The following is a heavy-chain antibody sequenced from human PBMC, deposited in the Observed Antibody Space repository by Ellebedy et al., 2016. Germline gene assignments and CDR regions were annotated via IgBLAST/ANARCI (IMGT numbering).Heavy chain of an antibody. J-gene: IGHJ4*02. D-gene: IGHD6-13*01. CDR3: ARADSIAAAGPYYFDY. CDR1: GGTFSSYA. CDR2: IIPIFGTA. Sequence: SVKVSXKASGGTFSSYAISWVRQAPGQGLEWMGGIIPIFGTANYAQKFQGRVTITADESTSTAYMELSSLRSEDTAVYYCARADSIAAAGPYYFDYWGQGTLVTVSS. V-gene: IGHV1-69*13.